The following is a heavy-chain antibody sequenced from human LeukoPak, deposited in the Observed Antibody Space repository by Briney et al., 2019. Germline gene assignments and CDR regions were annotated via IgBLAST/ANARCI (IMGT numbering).Heavy chain of an antibody. CDR3: ARADGARLPQYCYGMGA. CDR1: GYTFITYG. D-gene: IGHD4-11*01. CDR2: ISAYNGNT. Sequence: ASVKVSCKASGYTFITYGISWVRQAPGQGLEWMGWISAYNGNTNYAQKLQGRVTMTTDTSTSTAYMELRSLRSDDTAVYYCARADGARLPQYCYGMGAWGQGTTVTVSS. V-gene: IGHV1-18*01. J-gene: IGHJ6*02.